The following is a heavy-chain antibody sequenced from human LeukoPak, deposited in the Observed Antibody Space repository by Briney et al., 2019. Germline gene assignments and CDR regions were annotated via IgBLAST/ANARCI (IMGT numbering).Heavy chain of an antibody. D-gene: IGHD1-1*01. CDR3: ATSVEATFRG. J-gene: IGHJ4*02. CDR1: GFTFSIYS. Sequence: GGSLRLSCAASGFTFSIYSMNWVRQAPGKGLEWVSYITSISSPIYYADSVKGRFAISRDNAKNSLYLQMNSLRDEDTAVYYCATSVEATFRGWGQGTLVTVSS. V-gene: IGHV3-48*02. CDR2: ITSISSPI.